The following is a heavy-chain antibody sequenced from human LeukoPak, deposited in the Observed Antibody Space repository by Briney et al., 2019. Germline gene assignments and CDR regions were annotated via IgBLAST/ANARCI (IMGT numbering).Heavy chain of an antibody. CDR1: GFTFSSYA. J-gene: IGHJ3*02. D-gene: IGHD4-17*01. Sequence: GGSLRLSCAASGFTFSSYAMSWVRQAPGKGLEWVSAISGSGGSTYYADSVKGRFTISRDNSKNTLYLQMNSLRAEDTAVYYCANIYGDYVMEDAFDIWGQGTMVTVSS. V-gene: IGHV3-23*01. CDR3: ANIYGDYVMEDAFDI. CDR2: ISGSGGST.